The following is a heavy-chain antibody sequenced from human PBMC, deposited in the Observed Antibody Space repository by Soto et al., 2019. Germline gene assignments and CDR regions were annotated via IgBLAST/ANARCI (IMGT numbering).Heavy chain of an antibody. CDR1: EFTFSSYA. Sequence: GGSLRLSCAASEFTFSSYAMSWVRQAPGKGLEWVAVISYDGSNKYYADSVKGRFTISRDNSKNTLYLQMNSLRAEDTAVYYCARDPKSNVVIFTASSQRDYYSMDVWRQGT. CDR2: ISYDGSNK. D-gene: IGHD3-9*01. CDR3: ARDPKSNVVIFTASSQRDYYSMDV. J-gene: IGHJ6*02. V-gene: IGHV3-30-3*01.